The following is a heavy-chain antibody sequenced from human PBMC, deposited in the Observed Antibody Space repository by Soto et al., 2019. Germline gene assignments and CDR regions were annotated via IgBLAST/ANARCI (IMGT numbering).Heavy chain of an antibody. CDR1: GYTFTSYD. CDR2: MNPNSGNT. J-gene: IGHJ5*01. Sequence: ASVKVSCKASGYTFTSYDINWVRQATGQGLEWMGWMNPNSGNTGYAQKFQGRVTMTRDTSTSTAYMELSSLRSDDTAVYYCARTNYDFWSGYPIGNWFDSWGQGTLVTVSS. V-gene: IGHV1-8*01. D-gene: IGHD3-3*01. CDR3: ARTNYDFWSGYPIGNWFDS.